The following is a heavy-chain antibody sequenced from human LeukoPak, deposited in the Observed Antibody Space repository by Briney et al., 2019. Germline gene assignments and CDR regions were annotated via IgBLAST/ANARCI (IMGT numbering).Heavy chain of an antibody. CDR1: GGSISSYY. Sequence: PSETLSLTCTVSGGSISSYYWSWIRQPPGKGLEWLEYIYYSGSTNYNPSLKSRVTISVDTSKNQFSLKVSSVTAADTAVYYCASTDGNWFDPWGQGTLVTVSS. CDR3: ASTDGNWFDP. J-gene: IGHJ5*02. CDR2: IYYSGST. D-gene: IGHD4-17*01. V-gene: IGHV4-59*01.